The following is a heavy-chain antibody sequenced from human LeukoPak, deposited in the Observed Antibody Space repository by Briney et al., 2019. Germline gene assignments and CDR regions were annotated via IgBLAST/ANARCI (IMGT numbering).Heavy chain of an antibody. D-gene: IGHD7-27*01. V-gene: IGHV3-21*01. J-gene: IGHJ3*02. CDR3: ARDALTGDPSPDAFDI. CDR2: ISSGSTYI. Sequence: PGGSLRLSCAASGFTFSSYSMNWVRQAPGKGLEWVSSISSGSTYIYYADSVKGRFTITRDNAKNSLYLQMNSLRAEDTAVYYCARDALTGDPSPDAFDIWGQGTMDTVSS. CDR1: GFTFSSYS.